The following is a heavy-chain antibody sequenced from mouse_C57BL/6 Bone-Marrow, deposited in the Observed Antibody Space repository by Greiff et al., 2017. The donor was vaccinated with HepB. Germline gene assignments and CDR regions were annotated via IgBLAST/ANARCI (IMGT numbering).Heavy chain of an antibody. Sequence: EVKVVESGAGLVKPGGSLKLSCAASGFTFSSYAMSWVRQTPEKRLEWVAYISSGGDYIYYADTVKGRFTISRDNTRNTLYLQMSSLKSEDTAMYYCTRDEVYFGSSYGAYWGQGTLVTVSA. CDR1: GFTFSSYA. D-gene: IGHD1-1*01. CDR3: TRDEVYFGSSYGAY. V-gene: IGHV5-9-1*02. CDR2: ISSGGDYI. J-gene: IGHJ3*01.